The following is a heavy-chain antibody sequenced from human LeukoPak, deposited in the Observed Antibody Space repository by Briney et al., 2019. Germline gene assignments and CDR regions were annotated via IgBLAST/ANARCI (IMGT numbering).Heavy chain of an antibody. J-gene: IGHJ4*02. CDR1: GFPFSSYW. CDR2: IKQDGSKK. Sequence: GGSLRLSCAASGFPFSSYWMSWVRQAPGKGLEWVANIKQDGSKKSYVDSVKGRFTISRDNAKNSLYLQMNSLRAEDTAIYYCTRVGYIDEGIDYWGQGTLVTVSS. CDR3: TRVGYIDEGIDY. V-gene: IGHV3-7*04. D-gene: IGHD5-24*01.